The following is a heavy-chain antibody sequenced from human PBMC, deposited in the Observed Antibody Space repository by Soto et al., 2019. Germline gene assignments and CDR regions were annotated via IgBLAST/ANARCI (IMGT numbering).Heavy chain of an antibody. D-gene: IGHD5-18*01. CDR2: IYHSGST. CDR1: GGSINSSNW. Sequence: QVQLQESGPGLVKPSGTLSLTCAVSGGSINSSNWWIWVRQPPGKGLEWIGEIYHSGSTNYNPSLKSRVTISIDKSKNQFSLKLSSVTAADTAVYYCAMRDTVMGGQNFDYWGQGTLVTVSS. V-gene: IGHV4-4*02. J-gene: IGHJ4*02. CDR3: AMRDTVMGGQNFDY.